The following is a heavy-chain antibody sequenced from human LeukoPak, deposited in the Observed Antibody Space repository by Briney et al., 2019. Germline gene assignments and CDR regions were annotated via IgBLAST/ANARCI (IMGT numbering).Heavy chain of an antibody. V-gene: IGHV1-69*05. Sequence: SVKVSCKASGGTFSSYAISWVRQAPGQGLEWMGRIIPIFGTANYAQKFQGRVTITTDESTSTAYMELSSLRSEDTAVYYCAREGIMIVQSNRYYYYMDVWGKGTTVTVSS. CDR2: IIPIFGTA. CDR3: AREGIMIVQSNRYYYYMDV. CDR1: GGTFSSYA. D-gene: IGHD6-6*01. J-gene: IGHJ6*03.